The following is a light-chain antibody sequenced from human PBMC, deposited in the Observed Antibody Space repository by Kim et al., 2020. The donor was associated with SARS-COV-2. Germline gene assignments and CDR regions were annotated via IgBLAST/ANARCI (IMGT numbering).Light chain of an antibody. Sequence: PGQTARITCSGDALPKQYAYWYQQRPGQAPVLVIYKDSERPSGIPERFSGSSSGTTVTLTISGVQAEDEADYYCQSADSSGTPWVFGGGTQLTVL. J-gene: IGLJ3*02. V-gene: IGLV3-25*03. CDR2: KDS. CDR1: ALPKQY. CDR3: QSADSSGTPWV.